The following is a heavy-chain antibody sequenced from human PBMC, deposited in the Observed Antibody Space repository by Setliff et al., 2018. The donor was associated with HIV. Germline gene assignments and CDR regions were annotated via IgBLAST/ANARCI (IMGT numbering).Heavy chain of an antibody. Sequence: ASVKVSCKVSGYTLTELSIHWVRQAPGKGLEWMGGFDPEYDKTFYAQKFQGRVTMTRDTSISTAHMELSRLRSDDTAVYYCARDWVAGTSGYYYYYMDVWGKVTTVTVSS. CDR1: GYTLTELS. V-gene: IGHV1-24*01. J-gene: IGHJ6*03. CDR3: ARDWVAGTSGYYYYYMDV. D-gene: IGHD6-19*01. CDR2: FDPEYDKT.